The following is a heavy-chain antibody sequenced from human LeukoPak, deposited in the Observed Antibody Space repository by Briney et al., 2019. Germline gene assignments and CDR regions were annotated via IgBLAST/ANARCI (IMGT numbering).Heavy chain of an antibody. J-gene: IGHJ6*02. V-gene: IGHV1-69*04. Sequence: ASVKVSCKASGGTFSSYAISWVRQAPGQVLEWMGRIIPILGIANYAQKFQGRVTITADKSTSTAYMELSSLGSEDTAVYYCAGPRGYSGYDYFMDVWGQGTTVTVSS. D-gene: IGHD5-12*01. CDR2: IIPILGIA. CDR1: GGTFSSYA. CDR3: AGPRGYSGYDYFMDV.